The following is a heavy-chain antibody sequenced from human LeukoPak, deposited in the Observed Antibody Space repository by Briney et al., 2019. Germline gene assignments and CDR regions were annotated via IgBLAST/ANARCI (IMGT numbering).Heavy chain of an antibody. Sequence: SETLSLTCAVSGGSISSGGYSWNWIRQPPGRGLEWIGYIYHSGSTYYNPSLKSRVTISVDRSKNQFSLKLSSVTAADTAVYYCARDLSYYDSSGYYDNFDAFDIWGQGTMVTVSS. V-gene: IGHV4-30-2*01. CDR1: GGSISSGGYS. CDR3: ARDLSYYDSSGYYDNFDAFDI. J-gene: IGHJ3*02. CDR2: IYHSGST. D-gene: IGHD3-22*01.